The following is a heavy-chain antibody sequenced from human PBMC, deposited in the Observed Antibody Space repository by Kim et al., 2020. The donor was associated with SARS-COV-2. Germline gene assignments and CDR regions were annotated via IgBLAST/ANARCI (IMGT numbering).Heavy chain of an antibody. CDR2: ISSSGSTI. CDR3: ARDLEFESPPYYVWGSYPKLDY. D-gene: IGHD3-16*02. CDR1: GFTFSDYY. J-gene: IGHJ4*02. V-gene: IGHV3-11*01. Sequence: GGSLRLSCAASGFTFSDYYMSWIRQAPGKGLEWVSYISSSGSTIYYADSVKGRFTISRDNAKNSLYLQMNSLRAEDTAVYYCARDLEFESPPYYVWGSYPKLDYWGQGTLVTVSS.